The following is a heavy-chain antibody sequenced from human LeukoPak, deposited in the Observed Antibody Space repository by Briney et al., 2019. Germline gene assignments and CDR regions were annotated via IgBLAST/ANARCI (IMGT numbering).Heavy chain of an antibody. CDR1: GFTFSSYG. J-gene: IGHJ4*02. CDR2: IWYDGSNK. CDR3: ARDRQEMGHFDY. D-gene: IGHD5-24*01. Sequence: GRSLRLSCAASGFTFSSYGMHWVRQAPGKGLEWVAVIWYDGSNKYYADSVKGRFTISRDNSKNTLYLQMNSLRAEDTAMYYCARDRQEMGHFDYWGQGTLVTVSS. V-gene: IGHV3-33*01.